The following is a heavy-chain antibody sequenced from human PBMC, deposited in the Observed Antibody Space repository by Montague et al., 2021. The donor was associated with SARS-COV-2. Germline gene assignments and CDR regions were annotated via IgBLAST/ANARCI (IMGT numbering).Heavy chain of an antibody. V-gene: IGHV4-34*01. CDR2: INYGGST. CDR3: ARGVLGY. D-gene: IGHD3-3*01. J-gene: IGHJ4*02. Sequence: SETLSLTCAVYGGSFSDYHWTWIRQSPGEGLEWIGQINYGGSTKYNPSLKSRVTISIDTSKNQFSLKLTSVTAADTAVYYCARGVLGYWGQGTLVTVSS. CDR1: GGSFSDYH.